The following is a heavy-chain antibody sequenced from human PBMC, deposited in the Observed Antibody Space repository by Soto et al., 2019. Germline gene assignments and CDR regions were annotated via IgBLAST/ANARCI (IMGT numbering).Heavy chain of an antibody. Sequence: QPGGSLRLSCAASGFTFSSYAMHWVRQAPGKGLEWVAVISYDGSNKYYADSVKGRLTISRDNSKNTLYLQMNSLRAEDTAVYYCAREYSSSWYDYATNWFDPWGQGTLATVSS. CDR3: AREYSSSWYDYATNWFDP. CDR1: GFTFSSYA. D-gene: IGHD6-13*01. CDR2: ISYDGSNK. J-gene: IGHJ5*02. V-gene: IGHV3-30-3*01.